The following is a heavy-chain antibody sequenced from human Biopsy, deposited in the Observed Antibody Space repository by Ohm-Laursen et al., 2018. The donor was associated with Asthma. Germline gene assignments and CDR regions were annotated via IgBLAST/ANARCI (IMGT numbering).Heavy chain of an antibody. CDR3: AKRRGYSGHDNDY. Sequence: SLRLSCAASKFSFSNFGMHWVRQAPGKGLEWVAVISYDGNHKFYEDSVKGRFTISRDNSKNTLYLQMNSLRTEDTAVYYCAKRRGYSGHDNDYWGQGTLVSVSS. J-gene: IGHJ4*02. V-gene: IGHV3-30*18. CDR2: ISYDGNHK. CDR1: KFSFSNFG. D-gene: IGHD5-12*01.